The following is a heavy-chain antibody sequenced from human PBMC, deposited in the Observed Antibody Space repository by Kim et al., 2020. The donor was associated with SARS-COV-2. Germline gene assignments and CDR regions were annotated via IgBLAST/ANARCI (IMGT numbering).Heavy chain of an antibody. Sequence: SETLSLTCTVSGGSISSSSYYWGWIRQPPGKGLEWIGSIYYSGSTYYNPSLKSRVTISVDTSKNQFSLKLSSVTAADTAVYYCAREAVAGYPRPYYYYGMDVWGQGTTVTVSS. CDR2: IYYSGST. D-gene: IGHD6-19*01. V-gene: IGHV4-39*07. CDR3: AREAVAGYPRPYYYYGMDV. CDR1: GGSISSSSYY. J-gene: IGHJ6*02.